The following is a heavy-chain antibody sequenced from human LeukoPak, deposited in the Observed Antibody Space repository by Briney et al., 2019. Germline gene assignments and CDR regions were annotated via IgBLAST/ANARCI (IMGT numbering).Heavy chain of an antibody. J-gene: IGHJ1*01. V-gene: IGHV3-30*02. CDR2: IRYDGSNK. CDR3: ARTPMGIAVAGTYFQH. D-gene: IGHD6-19*01. CDR1: GFTFSSYG. Sequence: GGSLRLSCAASGFTFSSYGMHWVRQAPGKGLEWVAFIRYDGSNKYYADSVKGRFTISRDNAKNSLYLQMNSLRAEDTAMYYCARTPMGIAVAGTYFQHWGQGTLVIVST.